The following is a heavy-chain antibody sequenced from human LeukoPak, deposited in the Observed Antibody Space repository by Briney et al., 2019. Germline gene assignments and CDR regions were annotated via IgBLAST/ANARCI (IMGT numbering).Heavy chain of an antibody. CDR2: ISGGGEST. CDR3: ARRSGRRYEY. CDR1: GFTFRSYE. D-gene: IGHD5-24*01. J-gene: IGHJ4*02. V-gene: IGHV3-48*03. Sequence: GGSLRLSCAASGFTFRSYEMNWLRHAPGGGLEWVSHISGGGESTVYPDAVKGRFTISRDNAKNSLYLQMNSLRVEDTGVYYCARRSGRRYEYWGQGVLVTVSP.